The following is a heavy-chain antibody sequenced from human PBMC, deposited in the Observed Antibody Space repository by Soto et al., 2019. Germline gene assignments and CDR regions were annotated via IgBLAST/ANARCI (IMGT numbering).Heavy chain of an antibody. Sequence: QVQLVESGGGVVQPGRSLRLSCAASGFTFSSYGMHWARQAPGKGLEWVAVISYDGRNEYYADSVKGRFTISRDNSKNTVFLQIKSLRAEDTAVDHCAKALEVGVLYYGMHGLGQGAAGTVSS. V-gene: IGHV3-30*18. J-gene: IGHJ6*02. D-gene: IGHD3-16*01. CDR2: ISYDGRNE. CDR3: AKALEVGVLYYGMHG. CDR1: GFTFSSYG.